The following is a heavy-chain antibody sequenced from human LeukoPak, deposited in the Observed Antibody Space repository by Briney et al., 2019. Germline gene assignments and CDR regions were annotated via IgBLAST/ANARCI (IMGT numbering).Heavy chain of an antibody. V-gene: IGHV4-38-2*01. CDR1: GYSISSGYY. D-gene: IGHD1-26*01. J-gene: IGHJ4*02. Sequence: SETLSLTCAVSGYSISSGYYWGWIRQPPGKGLEWIGEINHSGSTNYNPSLKSRVTISVDTSKNQFSLKLSSVTAADTAVYYCARVVRGSRDLGYWGQGTLVTVSS. CDR3: ARVVRGSRDLGY. CDR2: INHSGST.